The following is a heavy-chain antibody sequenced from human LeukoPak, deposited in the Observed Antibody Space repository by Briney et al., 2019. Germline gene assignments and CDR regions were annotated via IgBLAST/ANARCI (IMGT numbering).Heavy chain of an antibody. CDR2: ISSNSTYI. Sequence: GGSLRLSCAASGFTFSSYSMNWVRQAPGKGLEWVSSISSNSTYIYYADSVKGRFTISRDNAKNSLYLQMNSLRAEDTAVYYCARDLELFSWGQGTLVTVSS. D-gene: IGHD1-26*01. CDR3: ARDLELFS. J-gene: IGHJ5*02. V-gene: IGHV3-21*01. CDR1: GFTFSSYS.